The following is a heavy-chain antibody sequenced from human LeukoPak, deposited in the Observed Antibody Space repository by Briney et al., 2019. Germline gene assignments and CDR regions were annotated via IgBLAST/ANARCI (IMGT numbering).Heavy chain of an antibody. CDR2: IYYSGST. J-gene: IGHJ6*03. CDR1: GGSISSGGYY. V-gene: IGHV4-31*03. CDR3: AREPIWFEVSYMDV. Sequence: SQTLSLTCTVSGGSISSGGYYWSWIRQHPGKGLEWIGYIYYSGSTYYNPSLKSRVTISVDTSKNQFSLKLSSVTAADTAVYYCAREPIWFEVSYMDVWGKGTTVTVSS. D-gene: IGHD3-10*01.